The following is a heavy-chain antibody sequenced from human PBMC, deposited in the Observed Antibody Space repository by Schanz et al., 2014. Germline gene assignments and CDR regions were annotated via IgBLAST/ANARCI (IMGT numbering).Heavy chain of an antibody. V-gene: IGHV3-30*04. J-gene: IGHJ4*02. CDR1: GFTFSSYA. CDR2: VPFDGSQK. CDR3: ARESSNDIVLVPGAVFDH. D-gene: IGHD2-2*01. Sequence: QVHLVDSGGGVVQPGRSLRLSCAASGFTFSSYALHWVRQAPGKGLEWVAFVPFDGSQKFYADSVKGRFTISRDNSKNTVYLQMNSLRPGDTAVYYCARESSNDIVLVPGAVFDHWGQGILVTVSS.